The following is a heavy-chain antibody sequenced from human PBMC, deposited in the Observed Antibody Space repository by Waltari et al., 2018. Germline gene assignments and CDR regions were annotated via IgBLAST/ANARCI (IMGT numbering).Heavy chain of an antibody. CDR2: MNPNSGNT. J-gene: IGHJ3*02. Sequence: QVQLVQSGAEVKKPGASVKVSCKASGYTCTSYDINWVRQANGQGLGWMGWMNPNSGNTGYAQKFQGRVTITRKTSISTAYMELSSLRSEDTAVYYCARGAPDYGDYPYAFDIWGQGTMVTVSS. CDR1: GYTCTSYD. D-gene: IGHD4-17*01. V-gene: IGHV1-8*03. CDR3: ARGAPDYGDYPYAFDI.